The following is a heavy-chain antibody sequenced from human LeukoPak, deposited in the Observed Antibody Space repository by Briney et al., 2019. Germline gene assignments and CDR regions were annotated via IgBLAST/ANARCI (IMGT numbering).Heavy chain of an antibody. V-gene: IGHV4-4*07. Sequence: PSETLSLTCTVSGGSISSYYWSWLRQPAGKGLEWIGRIYTSGSTNYNPSLKSRVTMSVDTSKNLFSLRLRSVTAADTAVYFCARGRVSSSTWYSTYYYYFYMDVWGKGTTVTVSS. J-gene: IGHJ6*03. CDR1: GGSISSYY. D-gene: IGHD4-11*01. CDR3: ARGRVSSSTWYSTYYYYFYMDV. CDR2: IYTSGST.